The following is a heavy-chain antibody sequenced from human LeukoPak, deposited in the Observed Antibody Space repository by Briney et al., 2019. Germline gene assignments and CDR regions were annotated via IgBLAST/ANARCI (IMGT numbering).Heavy chain of an antibody. CDR2: TYYRSKWYN. J-gene: IGHJ6*02. CDR3: ARGYDSSRYYLYYYYGMDV. Sequence: SQTLSLTCAISGDSVSSNSAAWNWIRQSPSRGLEWLGRTYYRSKWYNDYAVSVKSRITINPDTSKNQFSLQLNSVTPEDTAVYYCARGYDSSRYYLYYYYGMDVWGQGTTVTVSS. V-gene: IGHV6-1*01. D-gene: IGHD3-22*01. CDR1: GDSVSSNSAA.